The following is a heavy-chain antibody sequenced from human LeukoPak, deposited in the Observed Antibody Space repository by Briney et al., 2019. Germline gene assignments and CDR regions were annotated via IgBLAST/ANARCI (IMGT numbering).Heavy chain of an antibody. CDR3: ARHHYQLSALDY. D-gene: IGHD2-2*01. CDR1: GGPITNHY. J-gene: IGHJ4*02. CDR2: VYYTGRTNYNPST. V-gene: IGHV4-59*08. Sequence: SETLSLTCTVSGGPITNHYWSWIRQTPGKGLEWIGYVYYTGRTNYNPSTNYNPSLKSRLTISIDASKSQFSLKLRSVTAADTAVYYCARHHYQLSALDYWGQGTLVTVSS.